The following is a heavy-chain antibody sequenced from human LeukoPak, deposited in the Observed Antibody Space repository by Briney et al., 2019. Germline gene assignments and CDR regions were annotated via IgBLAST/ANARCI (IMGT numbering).Heavy chain of an antibody. V-gene: IGHV4-59*01. Sequence: SETLSLTCTVSGGSIRSYYWSWIRQPPGKGLEWIGYIYYSGRTNYSPSLKSRVTISVDTSRNQFSLKLSSVTAADTAVYYCVSGADYSSADYWGQGTLVTVSS. CDR2: IYYSGRT. CDR3: VSGADYSSADY. CDR1: GGSIRSYY. J-gene: IGHJ4*02. D-gene: IGHD6-19*01.